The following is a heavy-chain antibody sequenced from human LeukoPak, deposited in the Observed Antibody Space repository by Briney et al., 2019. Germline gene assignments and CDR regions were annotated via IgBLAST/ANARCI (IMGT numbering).Heavy chain of an antibody. J-gene: IGHJ4*02. D-gene: IGHD6-13*01. V-gene: IGHV3-23*01. CDR2: ISGSGGST. CDR3: VRNPGVGSSWYRLHY. Sequence: GGSLRLSCAASGFTFSSYAMSWVRQAPGKGLEWVSAISGSGGSTYYADSVKGRFTISRDNSKSTLYLQMNSLRVEDTAVYYCVRNPGVGSSWYRLHYWGQGTLVTVSS. CDR1: GFTFSSYA.